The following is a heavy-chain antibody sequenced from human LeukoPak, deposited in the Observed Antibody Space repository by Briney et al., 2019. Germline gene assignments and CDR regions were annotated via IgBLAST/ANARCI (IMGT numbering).Heavy chain of an antibody. CDR2: INPSGGST. CDR3: ASIAANDYGPFDY. CDR1: VYTFTSYY. V-gene: IGHV1-46*01. Sequence: GASVKVSCKASVYTFTSYYMHWVRQAPGQGLEWMGIINPSGGSTSYAQKFQGRVTMTRDTSTSTVYMELSSLRSEDTAVYYCASIAANDYGPFDYWGQGTLVTVSS. D-gene: IGHD4-17*01. J-gene: IGHJ4*02.